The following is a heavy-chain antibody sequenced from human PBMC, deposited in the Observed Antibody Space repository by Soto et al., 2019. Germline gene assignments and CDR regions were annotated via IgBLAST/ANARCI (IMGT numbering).Heavy chain of an antibody. CDR2: IFDSGST. CDR1: GGSISGGVHS. CDR3: AREIMPLTNDWYFDL. J-gene: IGHJ2*01. Sequence: QVQLQESGPGLVKPSETLSLTCTVSGGSISGGVHSWSWIRQPPGKGLEWIGHIFDSGSTYYNPSLKSRLTISVDTSKIHCSRRLSSVTAADTAVYYCAREIMPLTNDWYFDLWGRGTLVTVSS. D-gene: IGHD2-8*01. V-gene: IGHV4-30-4*01.